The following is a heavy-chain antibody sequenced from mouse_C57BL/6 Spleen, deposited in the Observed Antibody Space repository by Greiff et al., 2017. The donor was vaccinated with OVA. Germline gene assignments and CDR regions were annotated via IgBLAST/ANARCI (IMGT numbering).Heavy chain of an antibody. Sequence: EVQLVESGGGLVQPKGSLKLSCAASGFSFNTYAMNWVRQAPGKGLEWVARIRSKSNNYATYYADSVKDRFTISRDDSESMLYLQMNNLKTEDTAMYYCVRHPASGYAMDYWGQGTSVTVSS. D-gene: IGHD6-1*01. V-gene: IGHV10-1*01. CDR2: IRSKSNNYAT. J-gene: IGHJ4*01. CDR3: VRHPASGYAMDY. CDR1: GFSFNTYA.